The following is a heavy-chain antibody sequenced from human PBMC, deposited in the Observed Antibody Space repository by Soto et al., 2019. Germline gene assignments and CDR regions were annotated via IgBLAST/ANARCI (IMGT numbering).Heavy chain of an antibody. CDR2: ISGEGSST. CDR3: AKARLYNSPFDN. D-gene: IGHD3-16*01. V-gene: IGHV3-23*01. Sequence: EVQLLESGGGLVQPGGSLRLSCATSGFTFINYAMAWVRQAPGKGLEGVSIISGEGSSTHYADFVKGRFITSRDSSTNTLYLQMGSLRAEDTAVYYCAKARLYNSPFDNWGQGTVVSVSS. CDR1: GFTFINYA. J-gene: IGHJ4*02.